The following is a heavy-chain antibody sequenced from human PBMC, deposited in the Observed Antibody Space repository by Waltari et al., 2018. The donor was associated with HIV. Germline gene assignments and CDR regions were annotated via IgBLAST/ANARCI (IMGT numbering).Heavy chain of an antibody. J-gene: IGHJ6*02. Sequence: QVHLVESGGGVVQPGGSLKLSCAASGFTFSNYLMHWVRQAPGKGLGWVTFINYEGNNKNYADSVKGRFTVSRDNSKKTLYLQMNSLRHEDTALYYCARGGLAITPAGTRLYTGMDVWGQGTTVTVSS. CDR1: GFTFSNYL. D-gene: IGHD6-13*01. CDR3: ARGGLAITPAGTRLYTGMDV. CDR2: INYEGNNK. V-gene: IGHV3-30*02.